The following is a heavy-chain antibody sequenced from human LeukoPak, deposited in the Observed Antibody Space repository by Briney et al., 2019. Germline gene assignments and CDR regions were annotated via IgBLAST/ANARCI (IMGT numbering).Heavy chain of an antibody. Sequence: PGRSLRLSCAASGFTFDDYAMHWVRQAPGKGLEWVSGISWNSGSIGYADSVKGRFTISRDNAKNSLYLQMNSLRAEDTALYYCARVDCSSTSCHYYFDYWGQGTLVTVSS. D-gene: IGHD2-2*01. CDR2: ISWNSGSI. CDR3: ARVDCSSTSCHYYFDY. V-gene: IGHV3-9*01. J-gene: IGHJ4*02. CDR1: GFTFDDYA.